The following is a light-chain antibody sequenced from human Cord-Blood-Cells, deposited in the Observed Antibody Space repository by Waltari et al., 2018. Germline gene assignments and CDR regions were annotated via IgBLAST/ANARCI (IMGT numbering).Light chain of an antibody. J-gene: IGKJ2*03. V-gene: IGKV1-39*01. CDR2: AAS. CDR3: QQSYSTPYS. Sequence: DIQMTQSPSSLSASVGARVTITCRASQSISSYLNWYQQTPGKAPNLLIYAASSLQSGVPSRCSGSGSGTEFTLTISSLQPEDFATYYCQQSYSTPYSFGQGTKLEIK. CDR1: QSISSY.